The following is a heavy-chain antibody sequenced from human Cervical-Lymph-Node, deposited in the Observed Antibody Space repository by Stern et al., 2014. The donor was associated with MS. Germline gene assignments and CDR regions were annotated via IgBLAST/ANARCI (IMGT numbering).Heavy chain of an antibody. CDR2: ISYDGSNK. CDR1: GFTFSSYG. J-gene: IGHJ4*02. CDR3: ASPADDYGDYYFDY. Sequence: VQLVQSGGGVVQPGRSLRLSCAASGFTFSSYGMHWVRQAPGKGLEWVAVISYDGSNKYYADSVKGRFTISRDNSKNTLYLQMNSRRAEDTVVYYCASPADDYGDYYFDYWGQGTLVTVSS. V-gene: IGHV3-30*03. D-gene: IGHD4-17*01.